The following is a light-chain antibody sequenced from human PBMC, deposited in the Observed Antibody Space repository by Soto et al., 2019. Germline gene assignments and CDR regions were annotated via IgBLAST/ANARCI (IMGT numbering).Light chain of an antibody. Sequence: EIVLTQSPGTLSLSPGESATLSCRASQSVGRNYLAWFQHKPDQAPRLLIYDASNRATGVPDRFSGSGSGTDFTLSVTRLEPEDFAVYYWHQYAVSPLTFGGGTKVDIK. CDR1: QSVGRNY. V-gene: IGKV3-20*01. CDR2: DAS. CDR3: HQYAVSPLT. J-gene: IGKJ4*01.